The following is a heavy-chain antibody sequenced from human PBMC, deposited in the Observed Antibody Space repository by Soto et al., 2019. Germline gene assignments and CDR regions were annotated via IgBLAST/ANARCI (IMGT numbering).Heavy chain of an antibody. J-gene: IGHJ4*02. D-gene: IGHD1-26*01. CDR2: ISASGGST. V-gene: IGHV3-23*01. CDR1: GITLSSYA. CDR3: AKGQNSGTYRFYFDY. Sequence: PGGSLRLSCAASGITLSSYAMSWVRQAPGNGPEWVSGISASGGSTSYADSVKGRFTISRDNSKNTLYLQMNSLRADDTAVYHCAKGQNSGTYRFYFDYWGQGALVTVSS.